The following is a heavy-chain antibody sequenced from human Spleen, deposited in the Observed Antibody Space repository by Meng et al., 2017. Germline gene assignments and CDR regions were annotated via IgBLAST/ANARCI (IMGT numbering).Heavy chain of an antibody. D-gene: IGHD4-17*01. J-gene: IGHJ6*02. CDR1: GFTFGDYA. CDR3: ARDIFQAVTTTTYYYYYGMDV. CDR2: ISYDGSNK. Sequence: GESLKISCTASGFTFGDYAMSWVRQAPGKGLEWVAVISYDGSNKYYADSVKGRFTISRDNSKNTLYLQMNSLRAEDTAVYYCARDIFQAVTTTTYYYYYGMDVWGQGTTVTVSS. V-gene: IGHV3-30*01.